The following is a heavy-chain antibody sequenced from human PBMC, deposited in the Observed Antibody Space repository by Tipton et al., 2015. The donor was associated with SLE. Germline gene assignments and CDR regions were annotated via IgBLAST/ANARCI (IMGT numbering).Heavy chain of an antibody. V-gene: IGHV4-34*01. CDR1: GGSFSGYY. CDR3: ARVAIAAAGDDAFDI. J-gene: IGHJ3*02. D-gene: IGHD6-13*01. CDR2: INHSGST. Sequence: TLSLTCAVYGGSFSGYYWSWIRQPPGKGLEWIGEINHSGSTNYNPSLKSRVTISVDTSKNQFSLKLSSVTAADTAVYYCARVAIAAAGDDAFDIWGQGTLVTVSS.